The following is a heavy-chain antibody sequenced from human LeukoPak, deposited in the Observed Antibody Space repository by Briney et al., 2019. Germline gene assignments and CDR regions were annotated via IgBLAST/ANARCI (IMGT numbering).Heavy chain of an antibody. V-gene: IGHV4-31*03. J-gene: IGHJ3*02. CDR3: ARERIPTYSSSWYGAFDAFDI. CDR1: GGSISSGGYY. Sequence: SETLSLTCTVSGGSISSGGYYWSWIRQHPGKGLEWIGYIYYSGSTYYNPSLKSRVTISVDTSKNQFSLKLSSVTAADTAVYYCARERIPTYSSSWYGAFDAFDIWGQGTMVTVSS. D-gene: IGHD6-13*01. CDR2: IYYSGST.